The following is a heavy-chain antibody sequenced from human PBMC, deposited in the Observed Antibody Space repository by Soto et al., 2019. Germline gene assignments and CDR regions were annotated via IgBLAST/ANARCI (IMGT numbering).Heavy chain of an antibody. Sequence: EVQLVESGGGLVQPEGSLRLSCVASGFTFSDYYMDWVRQAPGKGLEWVGRVRNKVNSYTTEYAASVKGRFTVSRDDSMNSVYLQMNSLKTGDTAMYYCSRAGILTTPYDTDYWCLGTLVTVSS. CDR1: GFTFSDYY. J-gene: IGHJ4*02. V-gene: IGHV3-72*01. CDR3: SRAGILTTPYDTDY. CDR2: VRNKVNSYTT. D-gene: IGHD2-21*01.